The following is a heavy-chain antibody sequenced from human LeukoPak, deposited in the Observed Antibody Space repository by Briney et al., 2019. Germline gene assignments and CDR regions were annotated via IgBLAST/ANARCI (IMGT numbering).Heavy chain of an antibody. CDR2: VYNSGST. CDR1: GGPISNHY. J-gene: IGHJ4*02. Sequence: PSETLSLTCTVSGGPISNHYWNWIRQPPGKGLEWIGHVYNSGSTNYNPSLKSRVTTSVDTSKNQFSLKLSSVTAADTAVYYCAKSHFWTGYPSDYWGQGTLVTVSS. V-gene: IGHV4-59*11. D-gene: IGHD3/OR15-3a*01. CDR3: AKSHFWTGYPSDY.